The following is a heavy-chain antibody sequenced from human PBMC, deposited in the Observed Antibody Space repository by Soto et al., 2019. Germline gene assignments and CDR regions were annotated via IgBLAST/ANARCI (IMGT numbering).Heavy chain of an antibody. V-gene: IGHV3-9*01. CDR1: GFTFDDYA. J-gene: IGHJ3*02. CDR2: ISWNSGSI. CDR3: AKDMGIQLWLRDAFDS. Sequence: GGSLRLSCAASGFTFDDYAMHWVRQAPGKGLEWVSGISWNSGSIGYADSVKGRFTISRDNAKNSLYLQMNSLRAEDTALYYCAKDMGIQLWLRDAFDSWGQGTMVTVSS. D-gene: IGHD5-18*01.